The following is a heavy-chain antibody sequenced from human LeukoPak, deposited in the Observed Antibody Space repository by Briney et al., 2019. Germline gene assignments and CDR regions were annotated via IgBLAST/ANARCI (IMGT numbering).Heavy chain of an antibody. D-gene: IGHD6-19*01. CDR3: ARLGAVAPPFDY. CDR2: IYYSGST. J-gene: IGHJ4*02. Sequence: WIGSIYYSGSTYYNPSLKSRVTISVDTSKNQFSLKLSSVTAADTAVYYCARLGAVAPPFDYWGQGTLVTVSS. V-gene: IGHV4-39*07.